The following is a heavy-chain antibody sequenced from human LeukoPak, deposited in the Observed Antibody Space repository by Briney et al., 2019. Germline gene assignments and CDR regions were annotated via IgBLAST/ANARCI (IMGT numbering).Heavy chain of an antibody. CDR1: GFTFSSYA. D-gene: IGHD2-2*01. Sequence: PGGSLRLSCAASGFTFSSYAMHWVRQAPGKGLEWEAVISYDGSNKYYADSVKGRFTISRDNSKNTLYLQMNSPRAEDTAVYYCARNRDPIVVVPAAPDYWGQGTLVTVSS. CDR3: ARNRDPIVVVPAAPDY. CDR2: ISYDGSNK. V-gene: IGHV3-30-3*01. J-gene: IGHJ4*02.